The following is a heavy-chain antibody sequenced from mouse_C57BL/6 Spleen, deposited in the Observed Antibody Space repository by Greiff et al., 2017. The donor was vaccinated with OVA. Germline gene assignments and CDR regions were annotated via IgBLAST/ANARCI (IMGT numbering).Heavy chain of an antibody. CDR1: GFTFSDYG. D-gene: IGHD2-2*01. V-gene: IGHV5-17*01. CDR2: ISSGSSTI. Sequence: EVQRVESGGGLVKPGGSLKLSCAASGFTFSDYGMHWVRQAPEKGLEWVAYISSGSSTIYYADTVKGRFTIFRDNAKNTLFLQMTSLRSEDTAMYYCALIYYGYDEGNLYFDVWGTGTTVTVSS. J-gene: IGHJ1*03. CDR3: ALIYYGYDEGNLYFDV.